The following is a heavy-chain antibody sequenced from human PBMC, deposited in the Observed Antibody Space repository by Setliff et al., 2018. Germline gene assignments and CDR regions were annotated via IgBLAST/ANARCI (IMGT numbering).Heavy chain of an antibody. J-gene: IGHJ6*03. Sequence: PSETLSLTCTVSGDSISSRRSYWGWFRQPAGKGLEWIGQIYTSWSTNYNPSLKSRATISLDTSKNQFSLSLSSVTAADTAVYYCARMSGFQYMDVWGKGTTVTVSS. V-gene: IGHV4-61*09. CDR1: GDSISSRRSY. CDR2: IYTSWST. D-gene: IGHD3-3*01. CDR3: ARMSGFQYMDV.